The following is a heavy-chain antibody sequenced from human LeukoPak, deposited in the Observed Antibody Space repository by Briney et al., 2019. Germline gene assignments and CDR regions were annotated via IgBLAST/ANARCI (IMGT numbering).Heavy chain of an antibody. D-gene: IGHD3-10*01. CDR1: GFTFSSYS. CDR2: ISSSSSYI. J-gene: IGHJ4*02. Sequence: GGSLRLSCAAAGFTFSSYSMNWVRQAPGKGLEWVSSISSSSSYIYYADSVKGRFTISRDNAKNSLYLQMNSLRAEDTAVYYCARAMLLWFGELSTFDYWGQGTLVTVYS. V-gene: IGHV3-21*01. CDR3: ARAMLLWFGELSTFDY.